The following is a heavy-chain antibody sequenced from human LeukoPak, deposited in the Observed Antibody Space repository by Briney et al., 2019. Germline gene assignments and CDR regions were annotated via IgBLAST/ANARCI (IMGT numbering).Heavy chain of an antibody. CDR1: GFTFSSYS. V-gene: IGHV3-21*01. CDR3: ARDSAVELFDY. Sequence: GGSLRLSCAASGFTFSSYSMNWVRQAPGKGLEWVSSISSSSSYIYYADSVKGRFTISRDNAKNSLYLQMNSLRAEDTAVYYCARDSAVELFDYWGQGTLVTVSS. D-gene: IGHD1-7*01. CDR2: ISSSSSYI. J-gene: IGHJ4*02.